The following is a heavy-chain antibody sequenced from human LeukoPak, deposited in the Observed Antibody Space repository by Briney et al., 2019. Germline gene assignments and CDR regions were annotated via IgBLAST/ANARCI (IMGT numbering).Heavy chain of an antibody. J-gene: IGHJ4*02. CDR1: GFTFSSYE. D-gene: IGHD3-22*01. CDR2: IKEDGSEK. Sequence: GGSLRLSCAASGFTFSSYEMSWVRQAPGKGLEWVANIKEDGSEKYYVDSVKGRFTISRDNAKNSLSLQVNSLSAEDTAVYYCARSRSGYYEDYWGQGTLVTVSS. V-gene: IGHV3-7*01. CDR3: ARSRSGYYEDY.